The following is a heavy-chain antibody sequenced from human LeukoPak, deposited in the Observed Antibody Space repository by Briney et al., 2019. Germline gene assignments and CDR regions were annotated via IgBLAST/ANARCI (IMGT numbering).Heavy chain of an antibody. CDR1: GFTFSSFG. J-gene: IGHJ4*02. Sequence: GGSLRLSCAASGFTFSSFGMHWVRRAPGKGLEWVAIISHDGRSKYYADSVKGRFTISRDNSKNTLYLQMNSLRAEDTAVYYCARDPALLYDFWSGYSRTFDYWGQGTLVTVSS. CDR2: ISHDGRSK. V-gene: IGHV3-30*03. CDR3: ARDPALLYDFWSGYSRTFDY. D-gene: IGHD3-3*01.